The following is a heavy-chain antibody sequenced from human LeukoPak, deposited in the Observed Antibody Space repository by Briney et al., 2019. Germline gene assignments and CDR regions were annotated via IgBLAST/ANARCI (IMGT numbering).Heavy chain of an antibody. J-gene: IGHJ4*02. Sequence: GGSLRLSCAASGFTVSSNYMSWVRQAPGKGLEWVSVIYSGGSTYYADSVRGRFTISRDNSKNTLYLQVNTQRAEDTAVYYCARAAAAAMAPDYWGQGTLVTVSS. CDR2: IYSGGST. CDR1: GFTVSSNY. CDR3: ARAAAAAMAPDY. V-gene: IGHV3-66*01. D-gene: IGHD2-2*01.